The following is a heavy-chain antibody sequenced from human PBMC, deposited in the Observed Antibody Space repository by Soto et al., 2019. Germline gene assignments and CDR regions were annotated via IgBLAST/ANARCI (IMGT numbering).Heavy chain of an antibody. J-gene: IGHJ4*02. D-gene: IGHD5-18*01. Sequence: QVQLVQSGAEVKTPGSSVKVSCKASGGIFTRYDIRWVRQAPGQGLEWMGAIIPIFGTTNYAQKFQGRVTITADATTSTAYMELSSLRSEDTAMYYCARIPRYSFPTSDDLDSWGQGTLVTVSS. V-gene: IGHV1-69*01. CDR2: IIPIFGTT. CDR3: ARIPRYSFPTSDDLDS. CDR1: GGIFTRYD.